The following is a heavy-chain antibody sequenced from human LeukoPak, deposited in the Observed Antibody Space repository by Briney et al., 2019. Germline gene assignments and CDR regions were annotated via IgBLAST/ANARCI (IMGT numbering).Heavy chain of an antibody. D-gene: IGHD2-15*01. CDR1: GFTFSNFA. CDR2: ISYDGSYK. V-gene: IGHV3-30*04. Sequence: PGGSLRLSCAASGFTFSNFAMHWVRQAPGKGLEWVSVISYDGSYKYYADSVKGRFTISRDNSKNTLYLQMNSLRPEDTAVYYCARDLHCSGGSCYSGLHYWGQGTLVTVSS. CDR3: ARDLHCSGGSCYSGLHY. J-gene: IGHJ4*02.